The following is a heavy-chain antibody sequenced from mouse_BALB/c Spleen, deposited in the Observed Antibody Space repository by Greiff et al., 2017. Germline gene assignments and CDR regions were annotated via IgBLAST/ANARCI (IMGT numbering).Heavy chain of an antibody. D-gene: IGHD1-2*01. V-gene: IGHV5-9-4*01. CDR1: GFTFSSYA. CDR2: ISSGGSYT. CDR3: ASSSLLRLGFAY. J-gene: IGHJ3*01. Sequence: EVQGVESGGGLVKPGGSLKLSCAASGFTFSSYAMSWVRQSPEKRLEWVAEISSGGSYTYYPDTVTGRFTISRDNAKNTLYLEMSSLRSEDTAMYYCASSSLLRLGFAYWGQGTLVTVSA.